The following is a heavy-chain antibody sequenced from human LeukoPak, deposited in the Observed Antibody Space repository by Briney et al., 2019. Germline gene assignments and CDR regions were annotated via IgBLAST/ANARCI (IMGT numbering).Heavy chain of an antibody. J-gene: IGHJ4*02. D-gene: IGHD3-16*01. V-gene: IGHV3-30*04. CDR2: ISYDGSNK. CDR3: ARDPVVRAKDWGTNFDY. Sequence: GGSLRLSCAASGFTFSSYAMHWVRQAPGKGLEWVAVISYDGSNKYYADSVKGRFTISRDNSKNSLYLQMNSLRAEDTAVYYCARDPVVRAKDWGTNFDYWGQGTLVTVSS. CDR1: GFTFSSYA.